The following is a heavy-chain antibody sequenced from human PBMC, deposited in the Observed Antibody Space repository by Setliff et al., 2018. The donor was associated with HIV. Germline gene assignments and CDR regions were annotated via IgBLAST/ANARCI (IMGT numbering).Heavy chain of an antibody. V-gene: IGHV4-38-2*01. CDR3: ARHAAGPDGPFDY. J-gene: IGHJ4*02. CDR1: GYSMSSGYY. CDR2: VYHTGST. D-gene: IGHD2-2*01. Sequence: PSETLSLTCGVSGYSMSSGYYWGWIRQPPGKGLEWIGNVYHTGSTYYNPSLKSRVTISLDTSKNQFSLKLSSVIAADTAVYYCARHAAGPDGPFDYWGQGTLVTVSS.